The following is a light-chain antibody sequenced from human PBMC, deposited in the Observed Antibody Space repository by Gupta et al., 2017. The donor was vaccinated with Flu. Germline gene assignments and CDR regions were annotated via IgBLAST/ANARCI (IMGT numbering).Light chain of an antibody. CDR2: DVN. CDR3: CSYAASYTLV. V-gene: IGLV2-11*01. Sequence: QSALTQPRSVAGSPGPSVNISCTGTSSHVGYYNHVSWYQQNPGKATKLMIYDVNQRPSGVPARFSDSKSGNNASLTISWLQAEDEADYYCCSYAASYTLVFGGGTKLTVL. CDR1: SSHVGYYNH. J-gene: IGLJ2*01.